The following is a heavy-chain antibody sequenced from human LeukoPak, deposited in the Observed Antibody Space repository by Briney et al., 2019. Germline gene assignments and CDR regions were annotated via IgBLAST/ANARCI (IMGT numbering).Heavy chain of an antibody. Sequence: GESLKISCKGSGYSFTSYWIGWVRQMPGKGLEWMGIIYPGDSDTRYSPSFQGQVTISVDTSISTAVLQWTSLRASDTAVYYCGRQSAADQIDYWGQGTLVTVSS. V-gene: IGHV5-51*01. CDR1: GYSFTSYW. CDR2: IYPGDSDT. CDR3: GRQSAADQIDY. J-gene: IGHJ4*02. D-gene: IGHD6-13*01.